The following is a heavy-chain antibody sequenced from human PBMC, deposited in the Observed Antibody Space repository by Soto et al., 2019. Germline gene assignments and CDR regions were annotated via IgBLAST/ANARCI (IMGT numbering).Heavy chain of an antibody. Sequence: SETLSLTCDVSGGSINNNNSIWGCDRQRPGRGLEFLGSVYYSGATYYRRSINSRVTVYVDTSKNQVSLRVRSVTVSETAMYYCVRVGEAATRHTDFDFWGQGIVVTVSS. D-gene: IGHD2-15*01. J-gene: IGHJ4*01. CDR3: VRVGEAATRHTDFDF. V-gene: IGHV4-39*01. CDR1: GGSINNNNSI. CDR2: VYYSGAT.